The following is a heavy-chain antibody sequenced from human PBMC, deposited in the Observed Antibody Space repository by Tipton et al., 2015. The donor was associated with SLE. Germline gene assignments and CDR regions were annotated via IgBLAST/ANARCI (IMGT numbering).Heavy chain of an antibody. J-gene: IGHJ6*02. D-gene: IGHD3/OR15-3a*01. CDR2: ISYDGSNK. CDR3: ARELIWTYGMDV. V-gene: IGHV3-30*04. CDR1: GGTFSSYA. Sequence: SGAEVKKPGSSVKVSCKASGGTFSSYAMHWVRQAPGKGLEWVAVISYDGSNKYYADSVKGRFTISRGNSKNTLYLQMNSLRAEDTAVYYCARELIWTYGMDVWGQGTTVTVSS.